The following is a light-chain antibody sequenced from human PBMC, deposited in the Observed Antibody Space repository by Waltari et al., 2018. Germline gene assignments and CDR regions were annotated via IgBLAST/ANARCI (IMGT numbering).Light chain of an antibody. CDR2: LGS. CDR1: QSRLHSNGYNY. CDR3: MQALQTPQLT. J-gene: IGKJ4*01. V-gene: IGKV2-28*01. Sequence: DIVMTQSPLSLPVTPGEPASISCRSSQSRLHSNGYNYLDWYLQKPGQSPQLLIYLGSNRASGVPDRFSGSGSGTDFTLKISRVEAEDVGVYYCMQALQTPQLTFGGGTKVEIK.